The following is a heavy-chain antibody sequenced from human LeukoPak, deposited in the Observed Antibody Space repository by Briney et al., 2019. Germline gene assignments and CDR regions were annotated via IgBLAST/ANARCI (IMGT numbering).Heavy chain of an antibody. CDR2: TSGSGGST. J-gene: IGHJ4*02. D-gene: IGHD6-19*01. CDR3: AKDLGSHSSGWY. CDR1: GFTLSSYA. Sequence: GGSLRLSCAASGFTLSSYAMSWVRQAPGKGLEWVSATSGSGGSTYYADSEKGRFTISRDNSKNTLYLQMNSLRAEDTAVYYCAKDLGSHSSGWYWGQGTLVTVSS. V-gene: IGHV3-23*01.